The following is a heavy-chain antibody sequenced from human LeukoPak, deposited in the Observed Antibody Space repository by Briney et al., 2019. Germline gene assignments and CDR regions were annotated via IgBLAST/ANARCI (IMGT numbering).Heavy chain of an antibody. V-gene: IGHV3-23*01. Sequence: GGSLRLSCAASGFTFSSYAMSWVRQAPGKGLEWVSAISGSGGSTYYADSVKGRVTISRDNSKNTLYLQMNSPRAEDTAVYYCAKDGQNTIFGVVSVDYWGQGTLVTVSS. CDR3: AKDGQNTIFGVVSVDY. J-gene: IGHJ4*02. CDR1: GFTFSSYA. CDR2: ISGSGGST. D-gene: IGHD3-3*01.